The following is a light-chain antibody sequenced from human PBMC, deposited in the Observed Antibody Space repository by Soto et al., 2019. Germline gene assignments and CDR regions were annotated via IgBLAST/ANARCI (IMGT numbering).Light chain of an antibody. CDR3: QQRSNWPPIFT. V-gene: IGKV3-11*01. J-gene: IGKJ3*01. Sequence: EIVLTQSPATLSLSPGERATLSCRASQSVSSYLAWYQQKPGQAPRLLIYDASNRATGIPARFRGSGSGTDFTLTISSLEPEDFAVYYCQQRSNWPPIFTFGPVTRVDIK. CDR2: DAS. CDR1: QSVSSY.